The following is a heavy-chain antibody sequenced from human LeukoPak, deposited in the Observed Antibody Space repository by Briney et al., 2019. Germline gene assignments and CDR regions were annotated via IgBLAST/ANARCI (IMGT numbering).Heavy chain of an antibody. D-gene: IGHD2-2*01. CDR1: GFTLSSYA. V-gene: IGHV3-23*01. Sequence: GGSLRLSCAASGFTLSSYAMSWVRQGPGKGLEWVSAISVSGNTYHADSVKGRFTISRDNAKNSLYLQMNSLRAEDTAVYYCARDRGYCSSTSCYHIAFDIWGQGTMVTVSS. CDR2: ISVSGNT. CDR3: ARDRGYCSSTSCYHIAFDI. J-gene: IGHJ3*02.